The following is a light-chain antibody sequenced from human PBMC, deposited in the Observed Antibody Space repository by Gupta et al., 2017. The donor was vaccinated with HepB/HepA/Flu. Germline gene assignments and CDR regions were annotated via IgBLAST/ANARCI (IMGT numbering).Light chain of an antibody. CDR2: DTS. CDR3: QQQDKWPIT. CDR1: QNVGNY. V-gene: IGKV3-11*01. Sequence: EIVLTQSPGTLSLSPGERATLSCRTSQNVGNYLAWYQQKPGQAPRLLMHDTSDRATGIPAGFSGSGSGTXFTLTIXSLEPEDFAVYYCQQQDKWPITFGXGTRVDIK. J-gene: IGKJ4*01.